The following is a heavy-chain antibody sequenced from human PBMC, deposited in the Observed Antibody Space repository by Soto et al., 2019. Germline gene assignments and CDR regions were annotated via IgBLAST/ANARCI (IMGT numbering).Heavy chain of an antibody. D-gene: IGHD1-26*01. J-gene: IGHJ5*02. CDR2: ISNSGST. CDR3: ARDGPGGWFDP. V-gene: IGHV4-59*01. Sequence: QVQLQESGPGLVKPSETLSLTCTVSGGSITSSYWSWIRQIPGKGVEWIGFISNSGSTNYNPSLKSRLTIAGVTSKSQLSLKLSSVTAADTAVYYCARDGPGGWFDPWVQGTLVTVSS. CDR1: GGSITSSY.